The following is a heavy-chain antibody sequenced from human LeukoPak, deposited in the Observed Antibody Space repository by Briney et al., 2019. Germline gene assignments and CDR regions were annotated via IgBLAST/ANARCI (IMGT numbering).Heavy chain of an antibody. CDR2: IYYSERT. D-gene: IGHD2-15*01. J-gene: IGHJ2*01. V-gene: IGHV4-59*08. CDR3: ARGYCSGGTCYGYFDL. CDR1: GGSISSYY. Sequence: SETLPLTCTVSGGSISSYYWSWIRQPPGKGLEWIGYIYYSERTNYNPSLKSRVTISVDTSKNQFSLKLSSVTAADTAVYYCARGYCSGGTCYGYFDLWGRGTLVTVSS.